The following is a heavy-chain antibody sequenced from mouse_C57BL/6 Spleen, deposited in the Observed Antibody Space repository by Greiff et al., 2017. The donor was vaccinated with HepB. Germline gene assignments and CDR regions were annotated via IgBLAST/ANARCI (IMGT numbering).Heavy chain of an antibody. J-gene: IGHJ2*01. V-gene: IGHV1-54*01. Sequence: QVQLKQSGAELVRPGTSVKVSCKASGYAFTNYLIEWVKQRPGQGLEWIGVINPGSGGTNYNEKFKGKATLTADKSSSTAYMQLSSLTSEDSAVYFCARGDPYFDYWGQGTTLTVSS. CDR3: ARGDPYFDY. CDR2: INPGSGGT. CDR1: GYAFTNYL. D-gene: IGHD3-3*01.